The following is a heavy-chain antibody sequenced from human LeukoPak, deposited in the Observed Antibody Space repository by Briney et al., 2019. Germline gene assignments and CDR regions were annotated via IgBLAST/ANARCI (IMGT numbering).Heavy chain of an antibody. CDR3: ARGYYDSSGYSIPYWFDP. D-gene: IGHD3-22*01. J-gene: IGHJ5*02. V-gene: IGHV3-13*01. CDR2: IGTAGDT. CDR1: GFTFSSYD. Sequence: GGSLRLSCAASGFTFSSYDMHWVRQATGKGLEWVSAIGTAGDTYYPGSVGGRFTISRENAKNSLYLQMNSLRAGDTAVYYCARGYYDSSGYSIPYWFDPWGQGTLVTVSS.